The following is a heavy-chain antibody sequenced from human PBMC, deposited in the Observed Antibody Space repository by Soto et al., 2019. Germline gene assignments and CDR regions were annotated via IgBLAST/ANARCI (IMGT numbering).Heavy chain of an antibody. CDR3: AGGTDGKKVAY. V-gene: IGHV4-61*03. J-gene: IGHJ4*02. CDR1: GGSVSSEHYY. D-gene: IGHD5-12*01. Sequence: SETLSLTCTVSGGSVSSEHYYWNWIRQPPGKGLEWIGYFYYTGSTNYNPSLESRLTMSVDMSKNHFSLKLSSVTAAGTAVYYCAGGTDGKKVAYWGQGTLVTVSS. CDR2: FYYTGST.